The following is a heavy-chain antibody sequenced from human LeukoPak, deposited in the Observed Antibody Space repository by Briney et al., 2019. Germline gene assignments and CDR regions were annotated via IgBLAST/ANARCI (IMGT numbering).Heavy chain of an antibody. CDR1: GFTFSSFA. D-gene: IGHD1-26*01. Sequence: PGRSLRLSCAASGFTFSSFAMHWVRQAPGKGLEWLAIISDDGSSNYYADSVKGRFTISRDNSKNTLYLQMNSLTAEDTAVYYCARERVDSGSYCDYFDYWGQGTLVTVSS. J-gene: IGHJ4*02. CDR3: ARERVDSGSYCDYFDY. V-gene: IGHV3-30-3*01. CDR2: ISDDGSSN.